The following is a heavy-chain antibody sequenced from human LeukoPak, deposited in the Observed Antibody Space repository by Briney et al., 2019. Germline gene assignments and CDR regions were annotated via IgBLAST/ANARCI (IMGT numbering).Heavy chain of an antibody. CDR1: GLTFSSYA. D-gene: IGHD4-17*01. CDR3: ARATTVTSWFDP. J-gene: IGHJ5*02. V-gene: IGHV3-23*01. Sequence: GGSLRLSCAASGLTFSSYAMSWVRQAPGEGLAWVSSISGRGVSTYPADSVKGRFTISRDNSKNTLYLQMNSLRAEDTAIYFCARATTVTSWFDPWGQGTLVTVSS. CDR2: ISGRGVST.